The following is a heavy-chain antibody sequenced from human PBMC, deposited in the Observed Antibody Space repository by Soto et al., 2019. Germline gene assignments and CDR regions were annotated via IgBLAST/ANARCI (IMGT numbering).Heavy chain of an antibody. CDR3: ARQLSSSWYPSYYYYYMDV. V-gene: IGHV5-51*01. Sequence: GESLKISCKGSGYSFTSYWIGWVRQMPGKGLEWMGIIYPGDSDTRYSPSFQGQVTISADKSISTAYLQWSSLKASDTAMYYCARQLSSSWYPSYYYYYMDVWGKGTTVTVSS. J-gene: IGHJ6*03. CDR1: GYSFTSYW. CDR2: IYPGDSDT. D-gene: IGHD6-13*01.